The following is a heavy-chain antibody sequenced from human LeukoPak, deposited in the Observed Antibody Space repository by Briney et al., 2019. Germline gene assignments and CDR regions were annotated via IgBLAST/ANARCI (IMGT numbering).Heavy chain of an antibody. CDR3: AKDPSLRVTLPV. D-gene: IGHD2-21*02. CDR1: GFTFNNYG. Sequence: PGRSLRLSCAASGFTFNNYGLHWVRQAPGKGLEWVTLISHDGNNEYYADSVKGRFATSRDDPKNTLYLQMNSLRAEDTAVYYCAKDPSLRVTLPVWGQGTLVTVSS. V-gene: IGHV3-30*18. CDR2: ISHDGNNE. J-gene: IGHJ4*02.